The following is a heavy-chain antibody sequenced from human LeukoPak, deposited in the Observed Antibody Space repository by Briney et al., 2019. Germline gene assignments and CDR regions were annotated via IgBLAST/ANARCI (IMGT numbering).Heavy chain of an antibody. CDR2: ISYDGSNK. J-gene: IGHJ4*02. D-gene: IGHD3-10*01. V-gene: IGHV3-30*18. CDR3: AKDREILWFGEPGLDY. Sequence: GGSLRLSCAASGFTFSSYGMHWVRQAPGKGLEWVAVISYDGSNKYYADSVKGRFTIPRDNSKNTLYLQMNSLRAEDTAVYYCAKDREILWFGEPGLDYWGQGTLVAVSS. CDR1: GFTFSSYG.